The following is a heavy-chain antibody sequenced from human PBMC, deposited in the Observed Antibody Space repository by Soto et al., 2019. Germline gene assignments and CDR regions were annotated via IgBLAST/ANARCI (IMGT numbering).Heavy chain of an antibody. CDR3: ARDAPEFWSGYLYYYGLDV. V-gene: IGHV1-18*04. D-gene: IGHD3-3*01. CDR2: ISGYNGYT. Sequence: QVQLVQSGVEVKKPGASVKVSCKVSGYTFTSYGVSWVRQAPGQGLEWMGWISGYNGYTNYAQNLQGRVTMTTDTSTSTAYMELRSLRADDTAVYYCARDAPEFWSGYLYYYGLDVW. CDR1: GYTFTSYG. J-gene: IGHJ6*01.